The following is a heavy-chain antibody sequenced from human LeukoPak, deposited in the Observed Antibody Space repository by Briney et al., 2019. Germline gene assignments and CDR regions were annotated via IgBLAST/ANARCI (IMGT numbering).Heavy chain of an antibody. V-gene: IGHV3-23*01. CDR2: ISGSGGST. CDR3: AKGLDYYHRSGYPY. J-gene: IGHJ4*02. D-gene: IGHD3-22*01. CDR1: GFTFSSYA. Sequence: GGSLRLSCAASGFTFSSYAMSWVRQAPGKGLEWVSAISGSGGSTYYADSVKGRFTISRDNSKDTLYLQMNSLRAEDTAVYYCAKGLDYYHRSGYPYWGQGTLVTVSS.